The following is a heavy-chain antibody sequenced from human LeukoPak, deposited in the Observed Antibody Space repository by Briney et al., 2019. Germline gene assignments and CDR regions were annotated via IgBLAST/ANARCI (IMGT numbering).Heavy chain of an antibody. CDR3: AKDWVAGIFDY. Sequence: GGSLRLSCAASGFTVSSNYMSWVRQAPGKGLEWVSAISGSGGSTYYADSVKGRFTISRDNSKNTLYLQMNSLRAEDTAVYYCAKDWVAGIFDYWGQGTLVTVSS. D-gene: IGHD6-19*01. CDR1: GFTVSSNY. V-gene: IGHV3-23*01. CDR2: ISGSGGST. J-gene: IGHJ4*02.